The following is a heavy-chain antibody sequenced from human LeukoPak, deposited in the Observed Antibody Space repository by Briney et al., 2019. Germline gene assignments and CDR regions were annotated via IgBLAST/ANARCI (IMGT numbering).Heavy chain of an antibody. Sequence: SETLSLTCAVSGYPISSGYYWGWIRQPPGKGLEWIGSIYHSGSTYYNPSLKSRVTISVDTSKNQFSLKLSSVTAADTAVYYCASLWFGEFHMDVWGKGTTVTVSS. CDR2: IYHSGST. CDR1: GYPISSGYY. V-gene: IGHV4-38-2*01. J-gene: IGHJ6*03. CDR3: ASLWFGEFHMDV. D-gene: IGHD3-10*01.